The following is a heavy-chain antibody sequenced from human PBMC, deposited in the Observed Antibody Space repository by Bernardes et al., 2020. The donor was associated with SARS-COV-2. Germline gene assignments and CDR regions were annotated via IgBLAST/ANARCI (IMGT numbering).Heavy chain of an antibody. CDR1: GGSISSSSYY. CDR3: ARRRYCSSTSCPLGFDY. Sequence: SETLSLTCTVSGGSISSSSYYWGWIRQPPGKGLEWIGSIYYSGSTYYNPSLKSRVTISVDTSKNQFSLKLSSVTAADTAVYYCARRRYCSSTSCPLGFDYWGQGTLVTVSS. D-gene: IGHD2-2*01. V-gene: IGHV4-39*01. J-gene: IGHJ4*02. CDR2: IYYSGST.